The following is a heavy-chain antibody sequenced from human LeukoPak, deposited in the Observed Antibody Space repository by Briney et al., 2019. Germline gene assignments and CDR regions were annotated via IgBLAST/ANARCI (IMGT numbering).Heavy chain of an antibody. CDR1: GGSVSSGSYY. J-gene: IGHJ3*02. D-gene: IGHD2/OR15-2a*01. Sequence: SETLSLTCTVSGGSVSSGSYYWSWIRQPPGKGLEWIGCIYYSGSTNYNPSLKSRVTISVDTSKNQFSLRLTSVTAADTAVYYCARKNDFEIWGQGTLVTVSS. CDR2: IYYSGST. V-gene: IGHV4-61*01. CDR3: ARKNDFEI.